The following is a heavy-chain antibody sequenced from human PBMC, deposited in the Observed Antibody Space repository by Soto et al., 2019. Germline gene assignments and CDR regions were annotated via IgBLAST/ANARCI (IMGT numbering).Heavy chain of an antibody. D-gene: IGHD3-22*01. CDR3: ARDLGYYDSSGNNWFDT. CDR1: GYTFTSYY. V-gene: IGHV1-46*01. CDR2: INPSGGST. J-gene: IGHJ5*02. Sequence: ASVKVSCKASGYTFTSYYMHWVRQAPGQGLEWMGIINPSGGSTSYAQKFQGRVTMTRDTSTSTVYMELSSLRSEDTAVYYCARDLGYYDSSGNNWFDTWGQGTLVTV.